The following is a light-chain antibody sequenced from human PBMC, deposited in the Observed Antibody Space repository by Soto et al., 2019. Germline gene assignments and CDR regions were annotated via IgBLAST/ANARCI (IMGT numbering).Light chain of an antibody. CDR1: QSVSSSY. CDR2: GAS. V-gene: IGKV3-20*01. Sequence: EIVLTQSPGTLSLSPGERATLSCRASQSVSSSYLAWYQQKPGQAPRLLIYGASSRATGIPDRFSGSGSGKDFSLTISRLEPEDFAVYYCQQYGSSRTFGGGTKVDIK. J-gene: IGKJ4*01. CDR3: QQYGSSRT.